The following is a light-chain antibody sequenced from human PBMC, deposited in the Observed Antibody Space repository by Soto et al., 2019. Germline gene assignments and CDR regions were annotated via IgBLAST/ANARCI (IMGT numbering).Light chain of an antibody. J-gene: IGLJ3*02. CDR1: SSNIGNNY. Sequence: SVLTQPPSVSAAPGQKVTISCSGSSSNIGNNYVSWYQQLPGTAPKLLIYDNYKRPSGIPDRFSGSKSGTSATLVITGLQTGDEADYFCGTWDSSLSAVVFGGGTKLTVL. CDR3: GTWDSSLSAVV. V-gene: IGLV1-51*01. CDR2: DNY.